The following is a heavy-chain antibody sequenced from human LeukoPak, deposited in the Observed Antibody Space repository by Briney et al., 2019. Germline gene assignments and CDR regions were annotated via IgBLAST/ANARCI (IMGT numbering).Heavy chain of an antibody. Sequence: SETLSLTCAVYGGSFSGYYWSWIRQPPGKGLEWIGEINHSGSTNYNPSLKSRVTISVDTSKNQFSLKLNSVTAADTAVYYCARGRSRGSPTYWGQGTLVTVSS. CDR2: INHSGST. CDR1: GGSFSGYY. V-gene: IGHV4-34*01. J-gene: IGHJ4*02. D-gene: IGHD1-26*01. CDR3: ARGRSRGSPTY.